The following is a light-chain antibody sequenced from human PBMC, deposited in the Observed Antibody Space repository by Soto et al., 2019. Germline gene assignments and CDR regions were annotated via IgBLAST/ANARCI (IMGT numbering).Light chain of an antibody. CDR1: QSVSSN. CDR3: QQYNNWPPWT. J-gene: IGKJ2*02. Sequence: EIVMTQSPATLSVSPGERATLSCRASQSVSSNLAWYQQKPGQAPRLLIYGASTRATGIPARFSGSRSGTEFTLTISSLQSEDFAVYHCQQYNNWPPWTFGQGTNLEIK. V-gene: IGKV3-15*01. CDR2: GAS.